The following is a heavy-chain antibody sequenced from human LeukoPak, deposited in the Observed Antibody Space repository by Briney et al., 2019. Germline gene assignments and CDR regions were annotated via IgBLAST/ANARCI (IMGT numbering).Heavy chain of an antibody. V-gene: IGHV3-23*01. CDR2: ISGSGGST. CDR3: AKVGGYYYDSSGYPFSDY. J-gene: IGHJ4*02. D-gene: IGHD3-22*01. CDR1: GFTFSSYA. Sequence: GGSLRLSCAASGFTFSSYAMSWVRQAPGKGLEWVSAISGSGGSTYYADSVKDRFTISRDNSKNTLYLQMNSLRAEDTAVYYCAKVGGYYYDSSGYPFSDYWGQGTLVTVSS.